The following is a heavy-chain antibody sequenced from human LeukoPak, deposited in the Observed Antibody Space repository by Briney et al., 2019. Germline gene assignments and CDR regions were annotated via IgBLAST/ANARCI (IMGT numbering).Heavy chain of an antibody. CDR3: AREGRWRYDILTGYFDY. CDR2: ISSSSSTI. V-gene: IGHV3-48*04. J-gene: IGHJ4*02. Sequence: GGSLRLSCAASGFTFSSYSMNWVRQAPGKGLEWVSYISSSSSTIYYADSVKGRFTISRDNANNSLFLQMDSLTAEDTAVYYCAREGRWRYDILTGYFDYWGQGILVTVSS. CDR1: GFTFSSYS. D-gene: IGHD3-9*01.